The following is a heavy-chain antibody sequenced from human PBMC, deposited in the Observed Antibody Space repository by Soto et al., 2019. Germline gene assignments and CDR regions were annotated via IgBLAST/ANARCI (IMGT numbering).Heavy chain of an antibody. J-gene: IGHJ3*02. CDR3: ARVGFYSSPANDAFDI. Sequence: SLKVSCKSSVGTFSSYATICVRQAPGQGLEWMGGIIPILGTANYAQKFQGRVTITADESTSTAYMELSSLRSEDTAVYYCARVGFYSSPANDAFDIWGQGTRVT. CDR2: IIPILGTA. V-gene: IGHV1-69*01. CDR1: VGTFSSYA. D-gene: IGHD6-13*01.